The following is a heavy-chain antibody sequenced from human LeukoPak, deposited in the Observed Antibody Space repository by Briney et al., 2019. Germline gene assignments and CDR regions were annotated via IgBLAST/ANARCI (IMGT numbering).Heavy chain of an antibody. CDR2: IYYTGST. V-gene: IGHV4-31*03. D-gene: IGHD3-10*01. CDR3: TRGYFFDP. J-gene: IGHJ5*02. Sequence: SQTLSLTCTVSGGSISSGGYYWNWVRQHPGKGLEWIGYIYYTGSTSYSPSLKSRLTMSVDTSKNQFSLKLSSVTAADTALYYCTRGYFFDPWGQGTLVTVSS. CDR1: GGSISSGGYY.